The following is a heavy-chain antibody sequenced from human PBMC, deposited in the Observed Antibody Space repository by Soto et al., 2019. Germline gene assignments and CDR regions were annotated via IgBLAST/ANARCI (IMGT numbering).Heavy chain of an antibody. CDR2: IRSSGSPT. D-gene: IGHD2-2*01. J-gene: IGHJ4*02. V-gene: IGHV3-48*01. CDR3: ARMSSSISPGC. CDR1: GFAFSNYS. Sequence: GGSXRLSCVASGFAFSNYSMNWVRQAPGKGLEWVSYIRSSGSPTYYAGSVKGRFTISRDNAKKSLYLQMNSLRVEDTAVYYCARMSSSISPGCWGQGTLVTVSS.